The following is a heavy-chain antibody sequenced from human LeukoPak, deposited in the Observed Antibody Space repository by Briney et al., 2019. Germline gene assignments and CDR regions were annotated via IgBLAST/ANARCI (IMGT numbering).Heavy chain of an antibody. CDR3: ARDEGYCSSTSCYFVDY. CDR1: GFTFSSYS. D-gene: IGHD2-2*01. Sequence: GGSLRLSCAASGFTFSSYSMNWVRQAPGKGLEWVSSISSSSSYIYYADSVKGRFTISRDNAKNSLYLQMNSLRAEDTAVYYCARDEGYCSSTSCYFVDYWGLGTLVTVSS. CDR2: ISSSSSYI. V-gene: IGHV3-21*01. J-gene: IGHJ4*02.